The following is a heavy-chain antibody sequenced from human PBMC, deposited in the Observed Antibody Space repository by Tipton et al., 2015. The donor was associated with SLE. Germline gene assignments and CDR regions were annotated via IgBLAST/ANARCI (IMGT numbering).Heavy chain of an antibody. Sequence: LRLSCTVSGGSISSGSYYWSWIRQPAGKGLEWIGHIYTSGSTNYNPSLKSRVTISVDTSKNQFSLKLSSVTAADTAVYYCARDGDGGSGSYDAFDIWGQGTMVTVSS. CDR2: IYTSGST. V-gene: IGHV4-61*09. CDR3: ARDGDGGSGSYDAFDI. D-gene: IGHD3-10*01. CDR1: GGSISSGSYY. J-gene: IGHJ3*02.